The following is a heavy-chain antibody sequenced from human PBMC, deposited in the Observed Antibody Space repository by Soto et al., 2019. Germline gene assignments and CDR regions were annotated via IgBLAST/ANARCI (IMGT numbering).Heavy chain of an antibody. CDR2: INHSGST. D-gene: IGHD3-16*01. CDR3: ARARGPRLWFDP. V-gene: IGHV4-34*01. Sequence: TLETQSLTKAVFGGSFSGFYWSRIRQPPGKGLEWIGEINHSGSTNYNPSLKSRVTISVDTSKNQFSLKLSSVTAADTAVYYCARARGPRLWFDPWGQGTLVTVSS. J-gene: IGHJ5*02. CDR1: GGSFSGFY.